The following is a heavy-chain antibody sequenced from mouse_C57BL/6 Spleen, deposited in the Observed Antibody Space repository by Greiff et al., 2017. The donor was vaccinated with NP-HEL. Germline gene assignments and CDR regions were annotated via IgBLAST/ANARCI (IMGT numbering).Heavy chain of an antibody. CDR1: GFTFSDYY. CDR2: INYDGSST. Sequence: EVNLVESEGGLVQPGSSMKLSCTASGFTFSDYYMAWVRQVPEKGLEWVANINYDGSSTYYLDSLKSRFIISRDNAKNILFLQMSSLKSEDTATYYCAREGDYGAMDYWGQGTSVTVSS. J-gene: IGHJ4*01. V-gene: IGHV5-16*01. D-gene: IGHD1-1*02. CDR3: AREGDYGAMDY.